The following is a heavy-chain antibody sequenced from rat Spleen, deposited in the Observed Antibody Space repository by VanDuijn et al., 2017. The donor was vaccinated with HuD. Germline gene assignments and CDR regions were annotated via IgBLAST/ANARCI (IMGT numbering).Heavy chain of an antibody. CDR1: GMSFTNYD. V-gene: IGHV5S13*01. Sequence: EVQLVESGGGLVQPGRSLKLSCAASGMSFTNYDMAWVRQAPTKGLEWIASISTGGGNTYYRDSVKGRFTVSRDNTRNTQFLQMDSLRSEDTATYYCARQDTSGYSNWFTYWGQGTLVTVSS. CDR3: ARQDTSGYSNWFTY. J-gene: IGHJ3*01. CDR2: ISTGGGNT. D-gene: IGHD4-3*01.